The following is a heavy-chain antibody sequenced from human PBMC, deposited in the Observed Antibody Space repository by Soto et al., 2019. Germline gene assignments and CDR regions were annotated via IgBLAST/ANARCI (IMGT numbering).Heavy chain of an antibody. CDR1: GESFSGYY. Sequence: SETLSLTCAVYGESFSGYYWAWIRQPPGKGLEWIGEISPAGSTNYNPSLESRISLSVDTPRNQFSLKLNSVTVTDTAVYFCARDRMGHWFNPWGPGTLVTVSS. J-gene: IGHJ5*02. CDR3: ARDRMGHWFNP. V-gene: IGHV4-34*01. D-gene: IGHD1-26*01. CDR2: ISPAGST.